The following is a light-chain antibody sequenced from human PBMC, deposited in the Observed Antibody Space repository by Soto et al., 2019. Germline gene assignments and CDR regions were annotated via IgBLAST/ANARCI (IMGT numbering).Light chain of an antibody. J-gene: IGLJ2*01. Sequence: SALTQPASVSGSPGQSITISCTGTSSDVGAYKYISWYQQHPGKAPKFLIYDVSNRPSGVSNRFSGSKSGSTASLTISGLQAEDEADYYCSAYTNIKTWVFGGGTQLTVL. CDR1: SSDVGAYKY. CDR3: SAYTNIKTWV. CDR2: DVS. V-gene: IGLV2-14*01.